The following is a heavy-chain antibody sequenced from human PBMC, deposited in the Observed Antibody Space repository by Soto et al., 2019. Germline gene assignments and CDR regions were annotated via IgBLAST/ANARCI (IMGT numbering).Heavy chain of an antibody. Sequence: SETLSLTXAVYGGSFSTPFLTWIRQPPGKGLEWIGEVRHTGSTNYNPSLKSRVTISVDASKNQFYLNLTSVTAAHTTVYFCARGRRAAGCQNWFSPWGQGTPVTVS. J-gene: IGHJ5*02. CDR3: ARGRRAAGCQNWFSP. CDR1: GGSFSTPF. CDR2: VRHTGST. D-gene: IGHD6-13*01. V-gene: IGHV4-34*01.